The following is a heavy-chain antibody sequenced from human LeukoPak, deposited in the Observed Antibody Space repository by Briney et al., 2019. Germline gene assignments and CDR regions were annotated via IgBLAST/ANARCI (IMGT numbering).Heavy chain of an antibody. CDR3: ATSYYDSNS. Sequence: ASVTVSCKASGYTVTNYDIYWVRQAPGQGVEWMGWMNPDNGNTGYAQDFQGRVTMTRNSFKNTAYMELSSLKPDDTAVYYCATSYYDSNSWGQGTLVTVSS. CDR2: MNPDNGNT. J-gene: IGHJ5*02. CDR1: GYTVTNYD. D-gene: IGHD3-22*01. V-gene: IGHV1-8*01.